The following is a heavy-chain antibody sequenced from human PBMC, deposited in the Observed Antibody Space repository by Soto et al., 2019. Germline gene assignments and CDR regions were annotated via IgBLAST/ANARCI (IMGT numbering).Heavy chain of an antibody. Sequence: PGGSLRLSCAASGFTFSSYGMHWVRQAPGKGLEWVAVIWYDGSNKYYADSVKGRFTISRDNSKNTLYLQMNSLRAEDTAVFYCTKDLWPYLPAGGEFDSWGQGTLVTVSS. CDR3: TKDLWPYLPAGGEFDS. CDR2: IWYDGSNK. J-gene: IGHJ4*02. CDR1: GFTFSSYG. V-gene: IGHV3-33*06. D-gene: IGHD3-16*01.